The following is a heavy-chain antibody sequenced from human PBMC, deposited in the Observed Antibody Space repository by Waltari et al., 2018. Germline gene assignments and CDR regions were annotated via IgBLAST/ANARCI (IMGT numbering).Heavy chain of an antibody. CDR2: ISSSSSTI. D-gene: IGHD1-26*01. J-gene: IGHJ4*02. V-gene: IGHV3-48*04. CDR3: ARESFSGSYYIFDY. CDR1: GFTFSSYS. Sequence: EVQLVESGGGLVQPGGSLRLSCAASGFTFSSYSMNWVRQAPGKGLEWVSYISSSSSTIYYADSVKGRFTISRDNAKNSLYLQMNSLRAEDTAVYYCARESFSGSYYIFDYWGQGTLVTVSS.